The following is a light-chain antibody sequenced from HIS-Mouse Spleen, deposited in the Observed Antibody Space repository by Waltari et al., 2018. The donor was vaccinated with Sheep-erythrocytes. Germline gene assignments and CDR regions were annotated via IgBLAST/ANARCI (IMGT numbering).Light chain of an antibody. Sequence: DIQMTQSPPSLSAPVGDRVTITCQASQEISNYLNWYQQKPGKAPKLLIYDASNLETGVPSRFSGSGSGTDFTFTISSLQPEDIATYYCQQYDNLLTFGGGTKVEIK. CDR1: QEISNY. CDR3: QQYDNLLT. V-gene: IGKV1-33*01. CDR2: DAS. J-gene: IGKJ4*01.